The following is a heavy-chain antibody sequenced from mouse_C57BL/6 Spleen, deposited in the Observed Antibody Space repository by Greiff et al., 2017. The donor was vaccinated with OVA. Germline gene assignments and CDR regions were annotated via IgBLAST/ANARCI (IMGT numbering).Heavy chain of an antibody. CDR3: AREGGNYYGSSYDYFDV. D-gene: IGHD1-1*01. J-gene: IGHJ1*03. V-gene: IGHV1-54*01. Sequence: QVQLQQSGAELVRPGTSVKVSCKASGYAFTNYLIEWVKQRPGQGLEWIGVINPGSGGTNYNEKFKGKATLTADKSSSTAYMQLSSLTSEDSAVYFCAREGGNYYGSSYDYFDVWGTGTTVTVSS. CDR2: INPGSGGT. CDR1: GYAFTNYL.